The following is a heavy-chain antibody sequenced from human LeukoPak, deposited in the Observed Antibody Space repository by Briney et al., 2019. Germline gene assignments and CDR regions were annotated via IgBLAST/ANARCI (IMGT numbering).Heavy chain of an antibody. CDR1: GGSFSGYY. Sequence: PSETLSLTCAVYGGSFSGYYWSWIRQPPGKGLEWIGEINHSGSTNYNPSLKSRVTISVDTSKNQFSLKLSSVTAADTAVYYCARGPNYDFWSGSDASDIWGQGTMVTVSS. D-gene: IGHD3-3*01. CDR2: INHSGST. CDR3: ARGPNYDFWSGSDASDI. V-gene: IGHV4-34*01. J-gene: IGHJ3*02.